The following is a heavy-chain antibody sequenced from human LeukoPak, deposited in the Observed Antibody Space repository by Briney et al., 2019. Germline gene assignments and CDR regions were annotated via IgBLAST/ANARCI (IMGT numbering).Heavy chain of an antibody. CDR2: ISHSGST. J-gene: IGHJ4*02. Sequence: SQTLSLTCSVSGGFISGSNYFWTWIRQHPGRGLEWIGYISHSGSTYYNPALESRVSISVDTSKNQFSLKLSAVTAADTAVYYCAREIRYHFNSRGYPLALRHFDYWGQGTLVTVSS. D-gene: IGHD3-22*01. CDR1: GGFISGSNYF. CDR3: AREIRYHFNSRGYPLALRHFDY. V-gene: IGHV4-31*03.